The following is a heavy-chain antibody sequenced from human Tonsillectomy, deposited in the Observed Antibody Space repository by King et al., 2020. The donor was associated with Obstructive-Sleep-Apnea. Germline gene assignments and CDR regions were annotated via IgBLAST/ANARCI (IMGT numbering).Heavy chain of an antibody. J-gene: IGHJ4*02. D-gene: IGHD3-22*01. Sequence: QLVQSGAEVKKPGASVKVSCKASGYTFTSYDINWVRQATGQGLEWMGWMNPNSGNTGFAQRFQGRVTMTRNTSISTAYMELSSLRSEDTAVYYCARGVNYYDSKGSQHWGQGTLVTVSS. CDR2: MNPNSGNT. CDR1: GYTFTSYD. V-gene: IGHV1-8*01. CDR3: ARGVNYYDSKGSQH.